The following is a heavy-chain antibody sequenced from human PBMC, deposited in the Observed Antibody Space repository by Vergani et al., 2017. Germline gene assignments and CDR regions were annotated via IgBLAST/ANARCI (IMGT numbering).Heavy chain of an antibody. Sequence: QVQLQESGPGLVKPSETLSLTCTVSGGSISSYYWSWIRQPAGKGLEWIGRIYTSGSTNYNPSLKRRVTISVDTSKNQFSLKLSSVTAADTAVYYCARDRTRLKAAGIAYYGMDVWGQGTTVTVSS. CDR3: ARDRTRLKAAGIAYYGMDV. J-gene: IGHJ6*02. CDR2: IYTSGST. CDR1: GGSISSYY. V-gene: IGHV4-4*07. D-gene: IGHD6-13*01.